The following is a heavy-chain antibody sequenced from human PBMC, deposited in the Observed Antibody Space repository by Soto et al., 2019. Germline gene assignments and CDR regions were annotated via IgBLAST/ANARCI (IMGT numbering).Heavy chain of an antibody. CDR2: ISGSGGST. CDR3: AKRTVGWYFDL. J-gene: IGHJ2*01. Sequence: EVQLLESGGGLVQPGGSLRLSCAASGFTFSSYAMNWVRQAPGKGLEWVSVISGSGGSTYYADAVKGRFTISRDNYKNTLYLQRNSLRAEDTAVYYCAKRTVGWYFDLWGRGTQVAVSS. CDR1: GFTFSSYA. V-gene: IGHV3-23*01. D-gene: IGHD4-17*01.